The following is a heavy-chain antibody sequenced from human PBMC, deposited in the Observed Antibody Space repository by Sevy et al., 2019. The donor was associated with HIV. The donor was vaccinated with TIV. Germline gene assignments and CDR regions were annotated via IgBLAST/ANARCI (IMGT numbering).Heavy chain of an antibody. CDR2: INAASGVT. CDR3: ARGGSDRNY. J-gene: IGHJ4*02. D-gene: IGHD5-12*01. CDR1: GYTFSDYS. Sequence: ASVKVSCKASGYTFSDYSIYWIRQAPGQGFEWMGWINAASGVTNFAQKFQGRVTMTRDTSINTAYMEVYRLTSDDTAVYYCARGGSDRNYWGQGTLVTVSS. V-gene: IGHV1-2*02.